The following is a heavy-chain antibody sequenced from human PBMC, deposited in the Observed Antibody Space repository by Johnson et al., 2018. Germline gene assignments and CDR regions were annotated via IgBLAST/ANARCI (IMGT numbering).Heavy chain of an antibody. CDR2: ISSSSSTI. CDR3: ARVQDSSGYYYST. Sequence: VQLVQSGGGLVQPGRSLRLSCAASGFTFSSYSMNWVRQAPGKGLEWVSYISSSSSTIYYADSVKGRFTISRDNAKNSLYLQMNSLRDEDTAVYYCARVQDSSGYYYSTWGQGTMVTVSS. CDR1: GFTFSSYS. V-gene: IGHV3-48*02. D-gene: IGHD3-22*01. J-gene: IGHJ3*01.